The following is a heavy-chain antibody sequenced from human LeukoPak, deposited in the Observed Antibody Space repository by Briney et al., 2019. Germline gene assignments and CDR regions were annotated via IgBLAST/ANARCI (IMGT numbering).Heavy chain of an antibody. CDR3: ARDLHGSGTWDWFDP. Sequence: SETLSLTCTVSGGSISSYYWSWIRQPPGKRLEWIGYIYYSGSTNYNPSLKSRVTMSVDTSKNQFSLKLSSVTAADTAVYYCARDLHGSGTWDWFDPWGQGTLVTVSS. V-gene: IGHV4-59*12. D-gene: IGHD3-10*01. J-gene: IGHJ5*02. CDR2: IYYSGST. CDR1: GGSISSYY.